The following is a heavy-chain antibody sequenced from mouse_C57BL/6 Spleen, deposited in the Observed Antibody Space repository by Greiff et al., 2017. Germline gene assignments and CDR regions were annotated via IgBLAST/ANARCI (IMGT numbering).Heavy chain of an antibody. CDR1: GYAFSSSW. Sequence: VQLQQSGPELVKPGASVKISCKASGYAFSSSWMNWVKQRPGKGLEWIGRIYPGDGDTNYNGKFKGKATLTADKSSSTAYMQLSSLTSEDSAVYFCARLGRGFDYWGQGTTLTVSS. D-gene: IGHD4-1*01. V-gene: IGHV1-82*01. CDR2: IYPGDGDT. CDR3: ARLGRGFDY. J-gene: IGHJ2*01.